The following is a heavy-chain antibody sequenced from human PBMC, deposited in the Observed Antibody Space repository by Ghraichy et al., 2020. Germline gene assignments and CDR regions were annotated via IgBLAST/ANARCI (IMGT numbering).Heavy chain of an antibody. CDR2: TYYRSKWYN. J-gene: IGHJ5*02. D-gene: IGHD6-19*01. Sequence: SQTLSLTCAISGDSVSSNSAAWNWIRQSPSRGLEWLGRTYYRSKWYNDYAVSVKSRITINPDTSKNQFSLQLNSVTPEDTAVYYCARDLSPSGWYVEGWFDPWGQGTLVTVSS. CDR3: ARDLSPSGWYVEGWFDP. CDR1: GDSVSSNSAA. V-gene: IGHV6-1*01.